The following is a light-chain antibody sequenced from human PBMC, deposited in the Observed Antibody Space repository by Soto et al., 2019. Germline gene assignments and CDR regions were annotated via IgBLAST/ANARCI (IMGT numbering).Light chain of an antibody. Sequence: EIVLTQSPGTLSLSPGERATVSCRASQSVSSSNLAWYQHKPGQAPRLLIYDASSRATGIPDRFSGIGSGTDFTLTISGPEPEDFAVYYCHQYGTSPGTFGKGTKVDIK. CDR3: HQYGTSPGT. CDR1: QSVSSSN. CDR2: DAS. V-gene: IGKV3-20*01. J-gene: IGKJ1*01.